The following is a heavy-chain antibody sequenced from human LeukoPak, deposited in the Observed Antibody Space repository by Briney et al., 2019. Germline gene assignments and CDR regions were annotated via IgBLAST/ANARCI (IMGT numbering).Heavy chain of an antibody. V-gene: IGHV1-2*06. CDR1: GHTFTGYY. D-gene: IGHD6-13*01. CDR3: ARARGSRWYGVSSCFDP. Sequence: ASVKVSCKASGHTFTGYYMHWVRQAPGQGLEWMGRINPNSGGTNYAQKFQGRVTITRDTSTSTAYMELSRLRSDDTAVYYCARARGSRWYGVSSCFDPRGQGTLVTVSS. CDR2: INPNSGGT. J-gene: IGHJ5*02.